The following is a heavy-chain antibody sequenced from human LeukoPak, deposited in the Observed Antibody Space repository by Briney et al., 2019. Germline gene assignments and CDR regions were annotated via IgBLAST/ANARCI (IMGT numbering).Heavy chain of an antibody. CDR2: IKQDGSEK. D-gene: IGHD3-10*01. Sequence: GGSLRLSCAASGFTFSSYWMSWVRQAPGKGLEWVANIKQDGSEKYYVDSVKGRFTISRDNVKNSLYLQMNSLRAEDTAVYYCVQSATLAYYNPSYYMAFGEKGPTSTVS. CDR3: VQSATLAYYNPSYYMAF. J-gene: IGHJ6*03. V-gene: IGHV3-7*01. CDR1: GFTFSSYW.